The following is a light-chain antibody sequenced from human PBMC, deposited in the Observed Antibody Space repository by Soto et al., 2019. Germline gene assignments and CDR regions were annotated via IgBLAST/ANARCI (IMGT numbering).Light chain of an antibody. V-gene: IGKV4-1*01. CDR2: WAS. CDR3: PQYFYTPPT. CDR1: QNLLYSSNNKDY. Sequence: DVVMTQSPGSLAVSLGERATINCKSSQNLLYSSNNKDYLAWYQQKPAQPPRLLVYWASTRESGVPDRFSGSGSGTNFTLTISSLRAEDVAVYYCPQYFYTPPTFDQGTKVEIK. J-gene: IGKJ1*01.